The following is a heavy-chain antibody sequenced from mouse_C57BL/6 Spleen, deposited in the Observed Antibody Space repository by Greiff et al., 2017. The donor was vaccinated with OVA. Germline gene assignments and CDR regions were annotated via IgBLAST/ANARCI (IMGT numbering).Heavy chain of an antibody. V-gene: IGHV1-64*01. Sequence: QVQLQQPGAELVKPGASVKLSCKASGYTFTSYWMRWVKQRPGQGLEWIGMIHPNSGSTNYNEKFKSKATLTVDKSSSTAYMQLSSLTSEDSAVYYCARGGGPDEDYAMDYWGQGTSVTVSS. J-gene: IGHJ4*01. CDR3: ARGGGPDEDYAMDY. CDR2: IHPNSGST. CDR1: GYTFTSYW.